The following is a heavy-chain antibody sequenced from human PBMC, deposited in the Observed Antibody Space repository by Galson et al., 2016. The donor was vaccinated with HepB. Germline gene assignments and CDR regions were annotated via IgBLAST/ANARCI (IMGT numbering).Heavy chain of an antibody. J-gene: IGHJ5*02. Sequence: SVKVSCKASGYTFTDFGISWVRQAPGQGLEWMGWISAYNGNTNYAQKFQGRVTMTTDTSTSTAYMELRSLTSDDAAVYYCARDYTSSWYVGGWFDPWGQGTLVTVSS. CDR1: GYTFTDFG. CDR2: ISAYNGNT. D-gene: IGHD6-13*01. V-gene: IGHV1-18*01. CDR3: ARDYTSSWYVGGWFDP.